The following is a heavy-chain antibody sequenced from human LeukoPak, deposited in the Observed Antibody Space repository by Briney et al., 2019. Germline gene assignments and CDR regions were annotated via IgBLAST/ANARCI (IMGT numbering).Heavy chain of an antibody. CDR3: ARDGLHTAHFDY. CDR1: GFTYSSYT. V-gene: IGHV3-48*02. J-gene: IGHJ4*02. Sequence: PGGSLRLSCAASGFTYSSYTMNWVRQPPGKGLEWVSTVSDSFNKHYSDSVKGRFTISRDNAGNSLYLQMNSLRDEDTAVYYCARDGLHTAHFDYWGQGTLVTVSS. CDR2: VSDSFNK. D-gene: IGHD5-18*01.